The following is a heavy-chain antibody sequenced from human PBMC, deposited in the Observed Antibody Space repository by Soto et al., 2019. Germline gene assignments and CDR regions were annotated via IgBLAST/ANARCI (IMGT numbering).Heavy chain of an antibody. V-gene: IGHV3-48*02. Sequence: GGSLRLSCAASGFTFSSSSMNWVRQAPGQGLEWVSYISSSGDNMYYADSVKGRFTISRDNAENSLFLQMNSLRDEDTAVYYCARYIPGVRYYGMDVWGKGPTVTVSS. J-gene: IGHJ6*04. D-gene: IGHD2-2*01. CDR3: ARYIPGVRYYGMDV. CDR2: ISSSGDNM. CDR1: GFTFSSSS.